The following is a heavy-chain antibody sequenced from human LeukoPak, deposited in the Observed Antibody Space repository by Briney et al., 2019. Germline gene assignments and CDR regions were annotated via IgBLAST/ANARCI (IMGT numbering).Heavy chain of an antibody. D-gene: IGHD5-12*01. CDR1: GGSISSYY. J-gene: IGHJ3*02. CDR3: ASVKSGYGGGREPFDI. V-gene: IGHV4-59*12. CDR2: IYYSGST. Sequence: SETLSLTCTVSGGSISSYYWSWIRQPPGKGLEWIGYIYYSGSTNYNPSLKSRVTISVDTSKNQFSLKLSSVTAADTAVYYCASVKSGYGGGREPFDIWGQGTMVTVSS.